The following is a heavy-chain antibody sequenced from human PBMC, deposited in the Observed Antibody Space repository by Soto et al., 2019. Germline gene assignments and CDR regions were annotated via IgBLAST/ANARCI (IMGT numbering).Heavy chain of an antibody. CDR2: IKSKTDGGTT. CDR3: TKAVASRLHYDYGMDV. J-gene: IGHJ6*02. D-gene: IGHD5-12*01. Sequence: EVQLVESGGGLVKPGGSLRLSCAASGFTFSNAWMNWVRQAPGKGLEWVGRIKSKTDGGTTDYAAPVKGRFTISRDDSKNTLYLPMNSLKTEHTAVYYCTKAVASRLHYDYGMDVWGQGTTVTVSS. CDR1: GFTFSNAW. V-gene: IGHV3-15*07.